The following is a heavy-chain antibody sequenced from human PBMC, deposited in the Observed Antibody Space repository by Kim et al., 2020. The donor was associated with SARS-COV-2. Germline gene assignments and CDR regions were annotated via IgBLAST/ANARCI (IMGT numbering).Heavy chain of an antibody. J-gene: IGHJ6*02. CDR1: GFTFSNAW. CDR2: IKSKTDGGTT. V-gene: IGHV3-15*01. Sequence: GGSLRLSCAASGFTFSNAWMSWVRQAPGKGLEWVGRIKSKTDGGTTDYAAPVKGRFTISRDDSKNTLYLQMNSLKTEDTAVYYCTTGLGYDFWSGYWGDHYYYYGMDVWGQGTTVTVSS. D-gene: IGHD3-3*01. CDR3: TTGLGYDFWSGYWGDHYYYYGMDV.